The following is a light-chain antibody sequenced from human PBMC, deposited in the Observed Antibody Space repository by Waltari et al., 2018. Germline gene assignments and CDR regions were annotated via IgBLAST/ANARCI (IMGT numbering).Light chain of an antibody. CDR3: QQTYSVVAG. J-gene: IGKJ1*01. Sequence: DIRMTQSPSSLSASVGARVTITCRASQSIAGYLNWYQQKPGRPPKLLIYGASNLHSGVPSRFSGNESGTDFTLTINSVQPEDFATYYCQQTYSVVAGFGQGTKVEIK. CDR1: QSIAGY. CDR2: GAS. V-gene: IGKV1-39*01.